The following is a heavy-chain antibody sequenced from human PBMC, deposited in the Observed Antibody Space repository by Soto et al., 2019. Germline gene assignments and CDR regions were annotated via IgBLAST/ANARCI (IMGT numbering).Heavy chain of an antibody. J-gene: IGHJ5*02. CDR1: GFDFRGAS. CDR2: INSGSSDI. D-gene: IGHD2-2*01. Sequence: QLVESGGDSVQPGGSLRLSCTVSGFDFRGASMTWVRQAPGKGPEWVAYINSGSSDIRLAESVKGRFTVFRDNDRDSLYLQMRGLRVDDSAVYYCARGLGTSWFYLWGQGTRVTVSS. CDR3: ARGLGTSWFYL. V-gene: IGHV3-48*04.